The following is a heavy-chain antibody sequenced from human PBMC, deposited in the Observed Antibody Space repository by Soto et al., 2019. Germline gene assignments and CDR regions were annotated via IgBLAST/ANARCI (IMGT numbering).Heavy chain of an antibody. V-gene: IGHV4-39*01. CDR1: GGSISSSSYY. CDR2: IYYSGST. Sequence: SETLSLTCTVSGGSISSSSYYWGWIRQPPGKGLEWIGSIYYSGSTYYNPSLKSRVTISVDTSKNQFSLKLSSVTAADTAVYYCARHTLMEYAAYFAYWGQETLIT. J-gene: IGHJ4*02. D-gene: IGHD2-8*01. CDR3: ARHTLMEYAAYFAY.